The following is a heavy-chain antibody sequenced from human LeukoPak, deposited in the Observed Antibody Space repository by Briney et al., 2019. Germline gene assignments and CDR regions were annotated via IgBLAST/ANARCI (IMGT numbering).Heavy chain of an antibody. J-gene: IGHJ4*02. CDR1: GGSISSSSYY. CDR2: IYYSGST. V-gene: IGHV4-39*07. CDR3: ARVRRFYGDYIGLFDY. Sequence: PSETLSLTCTVSGGSISSSSYYWGWIRQPPGKGLEWIGSIYYSGSTYYNPSLKSRVTISVDTSKNQFSLKLSSVTAADTAVYYCARVRRFYGDYIGLFDYWGQGTLVTVSS. D-gene: IGHD4-17*01.